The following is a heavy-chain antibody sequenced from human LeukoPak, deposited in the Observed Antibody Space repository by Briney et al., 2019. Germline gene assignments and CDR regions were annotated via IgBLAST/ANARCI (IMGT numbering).Heavy chain of an antibody. CDR1: GFTFSSYW. D-gene: IGHD5/OR15-5a*01. J-gene: IGHJ6*02. V-gene: IGHV3-7*01. CDR2: IKQDGSEK. Sequence: GSLRLSCAASGFTFSSYWMSWVRPAPGKGLEWVANIKQDGSEKYYVDSVKGRFTISRENAKNSLYLQMNSLRAGDTAVYYCARGGQGRWTVVSTFHYSYGMDVWGQGTTVTVS. CDR3: ARGGQGRWTVVSTFHYSYGMDV.